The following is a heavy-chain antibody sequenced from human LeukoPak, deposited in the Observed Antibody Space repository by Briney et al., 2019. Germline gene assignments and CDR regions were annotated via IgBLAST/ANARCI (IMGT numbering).Heavy chain of an antibody. CDR1: GYSISSGYY. Sequence: SETLSLTCTVSGYSISSGYYWGWIRQPPGKGLEWIGSIYHSGSTYYNPSLKSRVTISVDTSKNQFSLKLSPVTAADTAVYYCARFYEMATIDYWGQGTLVTVSS. CDR3: ARFYEMATIDY. D-gene: IGHD5-24*01. V-gene: IGHV4-38-2*02. CDR2: IYHSGST. J-gene: IGHJ4*02.